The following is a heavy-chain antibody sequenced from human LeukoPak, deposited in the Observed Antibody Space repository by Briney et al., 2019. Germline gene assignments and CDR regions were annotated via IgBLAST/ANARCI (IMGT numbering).Heavy chain of an antibody. CDR2: INHNGNVN. V-gene: IGHV3-7*03. J-gene: IGHJ6*02. CDR1: VFTLSNSW. CDR3: ARGGGLDV. Sequence: GGSLRLSCVVSVFTLSNSWMSWARQAPGKGLEWVASINHNGNVNYYVDSVKGRFTISRDNAKNSLYLQMSNLRAEDTAVYFCARGGGLDVWGQGATVTVSS. D-gene: IGHD3-16*01.